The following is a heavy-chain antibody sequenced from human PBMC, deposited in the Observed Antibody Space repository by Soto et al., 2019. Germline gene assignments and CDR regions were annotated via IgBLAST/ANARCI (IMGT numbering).Heavy chain of an antibody. CDR3: AREGSADYGSYGMDV. J-gene: IGHJ6*02. V-gene: IGHV1-2*02. D-gene: IGHD4-17*01. CDR2: VNPSSGGT. CDR1: GFTDYY. Sequence: QVQLVQSGTEVRKPGASVKVSCKASGFTDYYIHWVRQAPGQGLEWMGWVNPSSGGTNYAQKFQGRVAMTRDTFISTAYMELGRLQSDDTAVYYCAREGSADYGSYGMDVWGQGTTVTVSS.